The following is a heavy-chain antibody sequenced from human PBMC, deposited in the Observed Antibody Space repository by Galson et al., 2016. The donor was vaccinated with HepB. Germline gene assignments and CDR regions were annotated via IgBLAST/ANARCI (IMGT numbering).Heavy chain of an antibody. CDR3: ARRGIFGVVGGLDV. V-gene: IGHV4-4*02. Sequence: SETLSLTCAVSGGSISSSFWWSWVRQPPGKGPEWIGEIYHSESAHYESSLKSRVTISLDKSKTQFSLKLSSVTAADTAVYYCARRGIFGVVGGLDVWGQGTTVAVSS. J-gene: IGHJ6*02. D-gene: IGHD3-3*01. CDR1: GGSISSSFW. CDR2: IYHSESA.